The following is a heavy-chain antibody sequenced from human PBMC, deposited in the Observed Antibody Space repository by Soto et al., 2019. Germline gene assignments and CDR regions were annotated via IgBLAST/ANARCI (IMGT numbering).Heavy chain of an antibody. J-gene: IGHJ6*01. Sequence: PAETLSVTCSFSGGSISSGYYYWSWIRQPPGKGLEWIGNIYYSGNTYYNPSLKSRLIISIDTSKKQFSLKVGSVTAADTAVYYCASYSLYGMDVWGQGTTVTVSS. CDR2: IYYSGNT. D-gene: IGHD2-21*01. CDR1: GGSISSGYYY. CDR3: ASYSLYGMDV. V-gene: IGHV4-30-4*01.